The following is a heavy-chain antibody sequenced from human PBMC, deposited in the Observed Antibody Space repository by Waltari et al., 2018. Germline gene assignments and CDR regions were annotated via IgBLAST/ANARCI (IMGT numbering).Heavy chain of an antibody. CDR2: IKGDGSEK. CDR3: SWTLDY. J-gene: IGHJ4*02. V-gene: IGHV3-7*01. CDR1: GFTFSNSW. Sequence: EVQLVESGGDLVQPGGSLRLSCAASGFTFSNSWMDWVRQAPGKGLGWVANIKGDGSEKYYVDSVKGRFTISRDNDKNSLSLELNSLGVEDTAVYYCSWTLDYWGQGTLVTVSS.